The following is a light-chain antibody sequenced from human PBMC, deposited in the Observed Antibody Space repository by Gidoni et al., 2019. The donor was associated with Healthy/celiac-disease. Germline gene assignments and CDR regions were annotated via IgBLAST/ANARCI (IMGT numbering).Light chain of an antibody. J-gene: IGKJ1*01. CDR3: QQYNNWLWT. V-gene: IGKV3-15*01. CDR1: PSVSSH. CDR2: GAS. Sequence: EIVMTQSPATLSVSPGERDTISCRASPSVSSHLAWYQEKPGQAPRLLIHGASTRATGIPARFRGRGAWIEFTTTIIILQAEDCAVYYCQQYNNWLWTFGQGTKVEIK.